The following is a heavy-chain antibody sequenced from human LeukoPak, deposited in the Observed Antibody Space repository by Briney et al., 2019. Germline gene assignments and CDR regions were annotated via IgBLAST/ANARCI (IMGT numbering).Heavy chain of an antibody. J-gene: IGHJ6*02. V-gene: IGHV3-53*05. CDR1: GFTVSSNY. CDR3: ASGSSGWFYYYYGMDV. Sequence: PGGSLRLSCAASGFTVSSNYMSWVRQAPGKGLEWVSVIYSGGSTYYADSVKGRFTISRDNSKNTLYLQMNSLRAEDTAVYYCASGSSGWFYYYYGMDVWGQGTTVTVSS. CDR2: IYSGGST. D-gene: IGHD6-19*01.